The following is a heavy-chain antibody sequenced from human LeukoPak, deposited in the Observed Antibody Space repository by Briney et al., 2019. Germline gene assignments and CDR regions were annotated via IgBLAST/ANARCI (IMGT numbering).Heavy chain of an antibody. D-gene: IGHD5-18*01. CDR1: GFTFSSYA. CDR3: AKPLDSLGLSHLFDY. J-gene: IGHJ4*02. V-gene: IGHV3-23*01. Sequence: GGSLRLSCAASGFTFSSYAMSWVRQAPGKGLEWVSAISGSGGSTYYADSVKGRFTISRDNSKNTLYLQMNSLRAEDTAVYYCAKPLDSLGLSHLFDYWGQGTLVTVSS. CDR2: ISGSGGST.